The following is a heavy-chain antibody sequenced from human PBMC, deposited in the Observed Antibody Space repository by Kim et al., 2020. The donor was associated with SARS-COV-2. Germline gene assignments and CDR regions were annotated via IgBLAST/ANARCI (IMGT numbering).Heavy chain of an antibody. J-gene: IGHJ4*02. Sequence: GGSLRLSCVASGFTLSNYGMHWVRQAPGKGLEWVSVISHDGRNKYYVDSVKGRFTISRDNSKNTLYLQMNSLRAEDTALYYCARGVIRRGVARTGGVGRFDYWGQGTLVTVSS. CDR3: ARGVIRRGVARTGGVGRFDY. CDR2: ISHDGRNK. V-gene: IGHV3-33*05. D-gene: IGHD2-8*02. CDR1: GFTLSNYG.